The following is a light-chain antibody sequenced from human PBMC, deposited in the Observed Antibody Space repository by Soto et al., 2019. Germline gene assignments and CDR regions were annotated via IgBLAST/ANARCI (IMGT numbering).Light chain of an antibody. Sequence: QSVLTQPASVSGSPGQSITISCTGTSSDVGGYNYVSWYQQHPGKAPKLMIYEVSNRPSGVSNRFSGSKSGNTASLAISGLQAEDEAYYYCSSYPSSSAVVFGGGTKLTVL. V-gene: IGLV2-14*01. CDR2: EVS. J-gene: IGLJ2*01. CDR1: SSDVGGYNY. CDR3: SSYPSSSAVV.